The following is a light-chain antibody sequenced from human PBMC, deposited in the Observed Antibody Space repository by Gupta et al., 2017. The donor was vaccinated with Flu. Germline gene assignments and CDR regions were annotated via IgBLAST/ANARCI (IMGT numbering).Light chain of an antibody. Sequence: IQLTQSPSTLSASVGDEVSVTCRASQSVSYWLAWFQHKPGKAPRLLIYKASNLQTGVPSRISGSGYGTEFTLTISNLQPDDVATYHCQQYSSYPWTFGQGTSVEI. V-gene: IGKV1-5*03. CDR1: QSVSYW. CDR2: KAS. J-gene: IGKJ1*01. CDR3: QQYSSYPWT.